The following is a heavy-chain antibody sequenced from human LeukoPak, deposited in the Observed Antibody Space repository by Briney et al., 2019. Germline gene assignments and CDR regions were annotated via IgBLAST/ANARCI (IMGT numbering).Heavy chain of an antibody. CDR2: ISWNSGSI. CDR1: GFTFDDYT. CDR3: AKDIARSGSYYLDI. Sequence: GGYLRLSCAASGFTFDDYTMHWVRQAPGKGLEWVSGISWNSGSIGYADSVKGRFTISRDNAKNSLYLQMNSRTAETMALYCSAKDIARSGSYYLDIWGQGTTVTVSS. V-gene: IGHV3-9*03. J-gene: IGHJ6*03.